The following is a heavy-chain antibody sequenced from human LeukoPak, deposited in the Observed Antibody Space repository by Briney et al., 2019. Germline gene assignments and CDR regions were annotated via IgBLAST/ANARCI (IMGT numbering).Heavy chain of an antibody. J-gene: IGHJ4*02. CDR2: IYSSGST. CDR3: ARDPNYGGSVYYLDY. CDR1: GASISSYY. Sequence: SETLSLTCTVSGASISSYYWSWIRQPPGKGLEWIGYIYSSGSTDYNPSLKSRVTMSVDTSKKQFSLKLTSVTAADTAVYYCARDPNYGGSVYYLDYWGQGTLVTVSS. D-gene: IGHD4-23*01. V-gene: IGHV4-59*01.